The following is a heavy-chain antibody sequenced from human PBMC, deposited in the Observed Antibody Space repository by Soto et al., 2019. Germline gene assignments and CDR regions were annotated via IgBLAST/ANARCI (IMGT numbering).Heavy chain of an antibody. CDR3: AREVAYYNYFDY. CDR2: IYYSGST. CDR1: GGSVSSGGYY. D-gene: IGHD3-10*01. V-gene: IGHV4-31*03. Sequence: QVQLQESGPGLVKPSQTLSLTCTVSGGSVSSGGYYWSWIRQHPGKGLEWIGYIYYSGSTHYNPSLKSRVTISVDTSKNQFSLKLSSVTAADTAVYYCAREVAYYNYFDYWGQGTLVTVSS. J-gene: IGHJ4*02.